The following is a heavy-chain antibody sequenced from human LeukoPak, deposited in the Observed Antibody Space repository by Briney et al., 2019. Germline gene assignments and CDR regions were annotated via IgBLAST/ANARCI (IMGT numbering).Heavy chain of an antibody. CDR1: GYTFTSYY. CDR3: ARDPAAPYYDFWSGYYTTNWFDP. CDR2: INPSGGST. D-gene: IGHD3-3*01. Sequence: GASVKVSCKASGYTFTSYYMHWVRQAPGQGLEWMGIINPSGGSTSYAQKFQGRVTMTRDTSTSTAYMELRSLRSDDTAVYYCARDPAAPYYDFWSGYYTTNWFDPWGQGTLVTVSS. V-gene: IGHV1-46*01. J-gene: IGHJ5*02.